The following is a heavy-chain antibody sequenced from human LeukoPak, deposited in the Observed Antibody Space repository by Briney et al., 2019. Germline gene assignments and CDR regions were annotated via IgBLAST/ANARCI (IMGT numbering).Heavy chain of an antibody. CDR2: INPNSGGT. CDR3: ARDFHYDFWSGYTYNWFDP. V-gene: IGHV1-2*02. CDR1: GYTFTSYD. D-gene: IGHD3-3*01. Sequence: ASVKVSCKASGYTFTSYDINWVRQAPGQGLEWMGWINPNSGGTNYAQKFQGRVTMTRDTSISTAYMELSRLRSDDTAVYYCARDFHYDFWSGYTYNWFDPWGQGTLVTVSS. J-gene: IGHJ5*02.